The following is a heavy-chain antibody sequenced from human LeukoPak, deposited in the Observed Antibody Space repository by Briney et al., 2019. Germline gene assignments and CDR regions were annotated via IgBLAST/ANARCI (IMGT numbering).Heavy chain of an antibody. CDR1: GFTFSSYA. CDR2: ISYDGSNK. J-gene: IGHJ4*02. D-gene: IGHD2-21*01. CDR3: ATSSYCGGDCYSSLVY. V-gene: IGHV3-30-3*01. Sequence: GGSLRLSCAASGFTFSSYAMHWVRQAPGKGLEWVAVISYDGSNKYYADSVKGRFTISRDNSKNTLYLQMNSLRAEDTAVYYCATSSYCGGDCYSSLVYWGQGTLVTVSS.